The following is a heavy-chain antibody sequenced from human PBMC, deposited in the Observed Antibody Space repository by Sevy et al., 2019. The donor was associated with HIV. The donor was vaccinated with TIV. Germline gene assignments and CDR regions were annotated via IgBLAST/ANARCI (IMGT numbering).Heavy chain of an antibody. CDR2: ISSSSSYI. J-gene: IGHJ4*02. V-gene: IGHV3-21*04. CDR1: GFIFSNYN. CDR3: ARGLKDIVVVVAATPDY. Sequence: GGSLRLSCAASGFIFSNYNMNWVRQAPGKGLEWVSSISSSSSYIYYADSVKGRFTISRDNAKNSLYLQMNSLRAEDTAVYYCARGLKDIVVVVAATPDYWGQGTLVTVSS. D-gene: IGHD2-15*01.